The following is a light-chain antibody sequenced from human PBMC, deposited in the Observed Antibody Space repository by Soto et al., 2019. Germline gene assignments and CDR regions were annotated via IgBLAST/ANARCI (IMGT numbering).Light chain of an antibody. CDR2: KVS. Sequence: DVVLTQSPRSLPVTLGQPASISCRSSQSLVYSDGNTYLNWFHQRPGQSPRRLIYKVSDRDSGXXXXXXXXXXXXXXXXXXSXVEAEDVGVYYCMQGTHWPRTFGQGTKVEIK. CDR1: QSLVYSDGNTY. CDR3: MQGTHWPRT. V-gene: IGKV2-30*01. J-gene: IGKJ1*01.